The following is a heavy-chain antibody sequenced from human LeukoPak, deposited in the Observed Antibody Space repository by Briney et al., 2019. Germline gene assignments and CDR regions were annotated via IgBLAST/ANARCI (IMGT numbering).Heavy chain of an antibody. V-gene: IGHV1-18*01. D-gene: IGHD3-22*01. Sequence: ASVKVSCKASGYTFTSYGISWVRQAPGQGLEWMGWISAYNGNTNYAQKLQGRVTMTTDTSTSTAYMELRSLRSDDTAVYYCARSRADYYDSSGYYFPWFDPWGQGTLVTASS. CDR1: GYTFTSYG. CDR3: ARSRADYYDSSGYYFPWFDP. CDR2: ISAYNGNT. J-gene: IGHJ5*02.